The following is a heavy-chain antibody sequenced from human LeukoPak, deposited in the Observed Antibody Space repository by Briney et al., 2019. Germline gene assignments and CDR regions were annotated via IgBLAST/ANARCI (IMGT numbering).Heavy chain of an antibody. CDR1: GGSISSSSYY. D-gene: IGHD3-22*01. CDR2: IYYSGST. V-gene: IGHV4-39*01. CDR3: ARRYFYDSGGYYYYFDY. Sequence: SETLSLTCTVSGGSISSSSYYWGWIRQPPGKGLEWIGSIYYSGSTYYNPSLKSRVTISVHTSKNQFSLKLSSVTAADTAVYYCARRYFYDSGGYYYYFDYWGQGTLVTVSS. J-gene: IGHJ4*02.